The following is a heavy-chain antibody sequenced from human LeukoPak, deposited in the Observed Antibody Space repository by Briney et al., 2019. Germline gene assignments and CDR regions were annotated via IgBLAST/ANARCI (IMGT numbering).Heavy chain of an antibody. J-gene: IGHJ3*02. CDR1: GFTFSSYA. Sequence: GGSLSLSCAASGFTFSSYAMSWVRQAPGEVREWVASIIGSGGSTYYADSVTGRFTISRDNSKITLYLQMNSLRAEDTAVYYCAKGRIAFDIWGQGTMVTVSS. CDR3: AKGRIAFDI. V-gene: IGHV3-23*01. CDR2: IIGSGGST.